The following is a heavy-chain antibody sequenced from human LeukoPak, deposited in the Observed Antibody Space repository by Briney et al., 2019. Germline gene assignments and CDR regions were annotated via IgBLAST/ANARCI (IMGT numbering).Heavy chain of an antibody. CDR1: GYTFTGYY. Sequence: ASVKASCKASGYTFTGYYMHWVRQAPGQGLEWMGWINPNSGGTNYAQKFQGRVTMTRDTSISTAYMELSRLRSDDTAVYYCASTRDDSFFYYYFDYWGQGTLVTVSS. V-gene: IGHV1-2*02. J-gene: IGHJ4*02. CDR3: ASTRDDSFFYYYFDY. CDR2: INPNSGGT. D-gene: IGHD1-1*01.